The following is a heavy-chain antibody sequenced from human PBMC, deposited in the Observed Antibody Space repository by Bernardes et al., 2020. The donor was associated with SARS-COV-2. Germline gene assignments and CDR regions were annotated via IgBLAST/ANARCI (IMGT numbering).Heavy chain of an antibody. D-gene: IGHD7-27*01. CDR3: VRAANWGSTSWYFDL. CDR1: GYTFTSYH. J-gene: IGHJ2*01. V-gene: IGHV1-8*01. Sequence: ASVKVSCEASGYTFTSYHINWVRQATGQGLEWMGWMNLDSGNTGYAQKFQGRVTMTRDTSISTAYVEVTRLTYEDTAIYYCVRAANWGSTSWYFDLWGRGTLVTVSS. CDR2: MNLDSGNT.